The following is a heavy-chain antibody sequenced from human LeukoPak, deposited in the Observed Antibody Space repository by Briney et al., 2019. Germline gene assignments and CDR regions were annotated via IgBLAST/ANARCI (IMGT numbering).Heavy chain of an antibody. V-gene: IGHV3-33*08. J-gene: IGHJ4*02. Sequence: PGGSLRLSCAASGFTFSSYSMNWVRQAPGKGLEWVAVIWYHRSSQYYADSVKGRFTISRDTSKNTLYLQMNSLRAEDTAVYYCVRDRAAILDYWGQGTLVTVSS. CDR1: GFTFSSYS. D-gene: IGHD2-21*01. CDR2: IWYHRSSQ. CDR3: VRDRAAILDY.